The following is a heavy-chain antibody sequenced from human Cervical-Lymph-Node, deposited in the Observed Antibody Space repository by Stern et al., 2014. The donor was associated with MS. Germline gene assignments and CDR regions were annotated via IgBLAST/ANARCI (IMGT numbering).Heavy chain of an antibody. D-gene: IGHD6-19*01. J-gene: IGHJ4*02. CDR1: GYSFTTYY. Sequence: VQLVASGAEVKKPGASVKVSCKASGYSFTTYYMHWVRQAPGQGLERMGRINPSGGSTSYAQKFQGRVTMTRDTSTSTVYMELSSLRSEDTAVYYCARASFGVGSGWYYYFDYWGQGTLVTVSS. CDR2: INPSGGST. V-gene: IGHV1-46*01. CDR3: ARASFGVGSGWYYYFDY.